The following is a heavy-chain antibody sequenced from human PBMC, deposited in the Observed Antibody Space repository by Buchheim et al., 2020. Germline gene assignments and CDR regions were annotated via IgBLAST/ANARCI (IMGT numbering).Heavy chain of an antibody. J-gene: IGHJ6*02. CDR3: ARASTYYDILTGYKVGYYYGMDV. Sequence: EVQLVESGGGLVQPGGSLRLSCAASGFTFSDYWMSWVRQAPGKGLEWVANIKEDGTEVHFVDSVKGRFTISRDNAKNSLYLQMNSLRAEDTAVYYCARASTYYDILTGYKVGYYYGMDVWGQGTT. V-gene: IGHV3-7*03. CDR2: IKEDGTEV. D-gene: IGHD3-9*01. CDR1: GFTFSDYW.